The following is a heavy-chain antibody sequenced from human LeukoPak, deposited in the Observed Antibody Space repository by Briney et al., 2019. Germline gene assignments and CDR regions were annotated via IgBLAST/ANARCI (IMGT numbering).Heavy chain of an antibody. Sequence: GGSLRLSCAASGFTFSNYWMYWVRQGPGKGLVWVSRISSEGRSTNYADSVKGRFTISRDNAKNTLFLQVNSLRADDTAVYYCARGRSGNYYDYWGQGTLVTVSS. V-gene: IGHV3-74*01. CDR1: GFTFSNYW. D-gene: IGHD1-26*01. CDR3: ARGRSGNYYDY. J-gene: IGHJ4*02. CDR2: ISSEGRST.